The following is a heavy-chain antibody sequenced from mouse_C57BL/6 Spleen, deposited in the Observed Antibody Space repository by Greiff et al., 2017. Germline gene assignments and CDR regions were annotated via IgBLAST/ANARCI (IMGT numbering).Heavy chain of an antibody. J-gene: IGHJ2*01. Sequence: VKLQESGAELARPGASVKLSCKASGYTFTSYGISWVKQRTGQGLEWIGEIYPRSGNTYYNEKFKGKATLTADKSSSTAYMELRSLTSEDSAVYFCARRGSSGPYFDYWGQGTTLTVSS. D-gene: IGHD3-2*02. CDR3: ARRGSSGPYFDY. CDR2: IYPRSGNT. V-gene: IGHV1-81*01. CDR1: GYTFTSYG.